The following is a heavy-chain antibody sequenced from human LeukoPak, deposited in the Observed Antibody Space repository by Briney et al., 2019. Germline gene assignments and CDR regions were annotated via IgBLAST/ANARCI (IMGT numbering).Heavy chain of an antibody. D-gene: IGHD3-16*01. Sequence: SETLSLTCTDTGGSIISYYWSWLRQPPGREVAGIGYIYTSRSTNYNPSINSRVALSVDTSKNQFSLKLSSVTAEATDLYYCPGRVGGGWSNVFDPWGQGTLVTVSS. J-gene: IGHJ5*02. V-gene: IGHV4-4*09. CDR3: PGRVGGGWSNVFDP. CDR1: GGSIISYY. CDR2: IYTSRST.